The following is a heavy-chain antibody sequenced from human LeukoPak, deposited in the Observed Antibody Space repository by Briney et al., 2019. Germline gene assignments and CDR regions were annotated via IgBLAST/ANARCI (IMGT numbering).Heavy chain of an antibody. CDR2: INHSGST. CDR3: ARGQTFYGMDV. CDR1: GGSCSGYY. J-gene: IGHJ6*04. Sequence: SETLSLTCAVYGGSCSGYYWSWIRQPPGKGLEWIGEINHSGSTNYNPSLKSRVTISVDTSKNQFSLKLSSVTAADTAVYYCARGQTFYGMDVWGKGTTVTVSS. V-gene: IGHV4-34*01.